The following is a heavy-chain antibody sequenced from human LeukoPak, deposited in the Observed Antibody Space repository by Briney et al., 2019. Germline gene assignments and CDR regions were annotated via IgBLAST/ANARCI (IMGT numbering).Heavy chain of an antibody. D-gene: IGHD3-9*01. Sequence: GGSLRLSCAASGFTFTNYGMSWVRQAPGKGLEWVSDISGSGGTTYYADSVKGRFTISRDNSKNTLYLQMNSLRAEDTAVYYCARSGNYDILTGYKRIYYYYMDVWGKGTTVTISS. CDR2: ISGSGGTT. J-gene: IGHJ6*03. V-gene: IGHV3-23*01. CDR1: GFTFTNYG. CDR3: ARSGNYDILTGYKRIYYYYMDV.